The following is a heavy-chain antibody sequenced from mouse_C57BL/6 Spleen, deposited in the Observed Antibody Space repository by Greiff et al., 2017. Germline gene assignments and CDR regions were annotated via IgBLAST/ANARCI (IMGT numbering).Heavy chain of an antibody. J-gene: IGHJ2*01. V-gene: IGHV1-72*01. CDR1: GYTFTSYW. CDR2: IDPNSGGT. CDR3: ARRSTMVTTEYYFDY. D-gene: IGHD2-2*01. Sequence: VQLQQPGAELVKPGASVKLSCKASGYTFTSYWMHWVKQRPGRGLEWIGRIDPNSGGTKYNEKFKSKATLTVDKPSSTAYMQLSSLTSEDAAVYYCARRSTMVTTEYYFDYWGQGTTLTVSS.